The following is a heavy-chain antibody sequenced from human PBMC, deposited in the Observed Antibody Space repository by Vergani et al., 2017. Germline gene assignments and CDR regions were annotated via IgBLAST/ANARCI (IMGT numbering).Heavy chain of an antibody. Sequence: QVQLVESGGGVVQPGRSLRLSCAASGFTFSSYAMHWVRQAPGKGLEWVAVISYDGSNKYYADSVKGRFTISRDNSKNTLYLQMNSLRAEDTAVYYCARALLLRRGMDVWGQGP. CDR3: ARALLLRRGMDV. V-gene: IGHV3-30-3*01. CDR2: ISYDGSNK. J-gene: IGHJ6*02. CDR1: GFTFSSYA. D-gene: IGHD4-17*01.